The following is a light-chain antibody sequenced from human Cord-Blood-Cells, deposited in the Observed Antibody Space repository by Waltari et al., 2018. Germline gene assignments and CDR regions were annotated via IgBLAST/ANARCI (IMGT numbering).Light chain of an antibody. CDR2: DAS. CDR1: QDISNY. Sequence: DIQMTQSPSSLSASVGDRVTITCQASQDISNYLNWYQQKPGKAPKLLIYDASNLETGVPSRFRGSESGTDCTCTISRLQPEDSATDYCQQYDNLPITFGQGTRLEIK. V-gene: IGKV1-33*01. J-gene: IGKJ5*01. CDR3: QQYDNLPIT.